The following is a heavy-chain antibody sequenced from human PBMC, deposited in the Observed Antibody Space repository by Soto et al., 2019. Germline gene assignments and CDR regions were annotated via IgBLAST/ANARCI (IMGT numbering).Heavy chain of an antibody. CDR3: ARVDRGGFDL. J-gene: IGHJ3*01. Sequence: EVQLVESGGGLVQPGESLRLSCAASGFTFDYYWMHWVRQAPGKGLVWVSRVHSDGTTTTYADSVKGRFTISRDNARNTVSLQMSSLRAEDTAIYSCARVDRGGFDLWGHGTVVTVSS. D-gene: IGHD3-10*01. V-gene: IGHV3-74*01. CDR2: VHSDGTTT. CDR1: GFTFDYYW.